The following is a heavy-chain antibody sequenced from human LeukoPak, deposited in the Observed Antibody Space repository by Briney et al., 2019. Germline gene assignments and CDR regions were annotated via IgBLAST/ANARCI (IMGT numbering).Heavy chain of an antibody. J-gene: IGHJ3*02. CDR1: GFTFSSYW. V-gene: IGHV3-7*01. CDR2: IKHDGSEK. Sequence: GGSLRLSCAASGFTFSSYWMSWVRQAPGKGLEWVANIKHDGSEKYYVDSVKGRFAISRDNGKNSLYLQMNSLRVEDMAVYYCARDSSGWDHDAFDIWGQGTMVTVSS. D-gene: IGHD6-19*01. CDR3: ARDSSGWDHDAFDI.